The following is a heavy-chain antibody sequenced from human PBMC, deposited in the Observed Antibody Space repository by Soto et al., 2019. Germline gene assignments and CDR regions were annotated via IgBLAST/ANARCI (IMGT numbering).Heavy chain of an antibody. CDR1: GFTFSSYG. J-gene: IGHJ3*02. Sequence: QVQLVESGGGVVQPGRSLRLSCAASGFTFSSYGMHWVRQAPGKGLEWVAVISYDGSNKYYADSVKGRFTISRDNSKNTLYLQMNSLRAEDTAVYYCANTRHYGDYEGYAFDIWGQGTMVTVSS. CDR3: ANTRHYGDYEGYAFDI. CDR2: ISYDGSNK. D-gene: IGHD4-17*01. V-gene: IGHV3-30*18.